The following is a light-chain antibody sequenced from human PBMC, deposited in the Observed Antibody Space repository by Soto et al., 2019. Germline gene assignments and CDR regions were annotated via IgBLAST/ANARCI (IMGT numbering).Light chain of an antibody. CDR2: DAS. Sequence: DIQMTQSPSSLSASVGDRVTITCRASRSIGNWLAWYQQRPGIAPKLXXFDASILQSGVPSRFSGSGSGTEFTLIISRLQTDDFATYYCQQYGSFSPITFGGGTKVDIK. J-gene: IGKJ4*01. CDR3: QQYGSFSPIT. CDR1: RSIGNW. V-gene: IGKV1-5*01.